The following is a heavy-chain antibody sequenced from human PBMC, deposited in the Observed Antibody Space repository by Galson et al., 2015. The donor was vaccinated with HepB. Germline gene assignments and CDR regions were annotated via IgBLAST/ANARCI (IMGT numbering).Heavy chain of an antibody. CDR3: AAHTADGESTFDF. J-gene: IGHJ5*01. CDR2: ISGSDDST. CDR1: GFAFSRYA. Sequence: SLRLSCAASGFAFSRYAMSWVRQAPGKGLEWVSAISGSDDSTYFADSGKGRFSIFRDNSKNTPYLQLNSLRAEDTAVYYCAAHTADGESTFDFWGQGTLVTVSS. D-gene: IGHD4-17*01. V-gene: IGHV3-23*01.